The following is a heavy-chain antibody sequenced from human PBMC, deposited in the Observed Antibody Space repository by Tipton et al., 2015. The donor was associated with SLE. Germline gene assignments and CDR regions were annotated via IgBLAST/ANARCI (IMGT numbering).Heavy chain of an antibody. CDR1: GFTFSSYE. V-gene: IGHV3-48*03. J-gene: IGHJ5*01. Sequence: SLRLSCATSGFTFSSYEMIWVRQAPGKGLEWVSSITSAGAIYYADSVKDRFTISRDNGKNTLYLQMDSLRAEDTALYYCARVDSSDYGNYRFDSWGQGTLVTVSS. D-gene: IGHD4/OR15-4a*01. CDR3: ARVDSSDYGNYRFDS. CDR2: ITSAGAI.